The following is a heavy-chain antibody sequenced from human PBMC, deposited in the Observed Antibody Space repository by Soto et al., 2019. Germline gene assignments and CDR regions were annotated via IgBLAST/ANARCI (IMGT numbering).Heavy chain of an antibody. D-gene: IGHD7-27*01. Sequence: QVQLVQSGAEVKKPGSSVKVSCKASGGTFSSYAISWVRQAPGQGLEWMGGIIPIFGTANYAQKFQGRVTLTADEYTSTDDLEQSSRRAEDAAVHCCAGNRKPMTGVFTGETRAERDFDLWGRGTLVTVSS. CDR1: GGTFSSYA. CDR3: AGNRKPMTGVFTGETRAERDFDL. J-gene: IGHJ2*01. CDR2: IIPIFGTA. V-gene: IGHV1-69*01.